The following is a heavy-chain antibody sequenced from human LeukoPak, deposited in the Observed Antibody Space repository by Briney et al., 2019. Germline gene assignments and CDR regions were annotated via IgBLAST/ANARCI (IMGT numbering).Heavy chain of an antibody. J-gene: IGHJ4*02. CDR3: TRDPAYGALDY. CDR1: GFTFSSSW. V-gene: IGHV3-7*05. D-gene: IGHD4-17*01. Sequence: GGSLRLSCAASGFTFSSSWMSWVRQAPGRGLEWVANMNQDGSEKYYVDSVKGRFIVSRDNAKNSLYLQMNSLRADDTAVYYCTRDPAYGALDYWGLGTLVIVSS. CDR2: MNQDGSEK.